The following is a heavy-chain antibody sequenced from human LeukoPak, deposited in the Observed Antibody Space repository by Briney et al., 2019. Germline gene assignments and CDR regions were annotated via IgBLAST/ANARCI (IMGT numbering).Heavy chain of an antibody. D-gene: IGHD3-22*01. J-gene: IGHJ5*02. V-gene: IGHV4-61*01. CDR3: ASPRSYYDSSDYYIS. CDR2: IYYSGST. CDR1: GGSVSSGSYY. Sequence: PSETLSLTCTVSGGSVSSGSYYWSWIRQPPGKGLEWIGYIYYSGSTNYNPSLKSRVTISVDTSKNQFSLKLSSVTAADTAVYYCASPRSYYDSSDYYISWGQGTLVTVSS.